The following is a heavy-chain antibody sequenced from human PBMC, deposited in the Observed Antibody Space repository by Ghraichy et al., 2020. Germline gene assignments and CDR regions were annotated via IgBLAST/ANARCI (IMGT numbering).Heavy chain of an antibody. J-gene: IGHJ3*02. CDR2: IYYSGST. CDR1: GGSISSYY. Sequence: SETLSLTCTVSGGSISSYYWSWIRRPPGKGLEWIGYIYYSGSTNYNPSLKSRVTISVDTSKNQFSLKLSSVTAADTAVYYCARRYGSGSYKAFDIWGQGTMVTVSS. CDR3: ARRYGSGSYKAFDI. V-gene: IGHV4-59*08. D-gene: IGHD3-10*01.